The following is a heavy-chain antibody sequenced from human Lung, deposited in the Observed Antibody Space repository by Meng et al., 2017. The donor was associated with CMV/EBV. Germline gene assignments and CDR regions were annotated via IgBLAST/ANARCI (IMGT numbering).Heavy chain of an antibody. CDR1: GFTFSSYA. CDR3: TRGGGTISIFGVARIVGGMDV. D-gene: IGHD3-3*01. J-gene: IGHJ6*02. Sequence: GGSXRLXXAASGFTFSSYAMHWVRQAPGKGLEWVAVISYDGSNKYYADSVKGRFTISRDNSKNTLYLQMNSLRVEDTAVYYCTRGGGTISIFGVARIVGGMDVWGQGXTVTVSS. CDR2: ISYDGSNK. V-gene: IGHV3-30*04.